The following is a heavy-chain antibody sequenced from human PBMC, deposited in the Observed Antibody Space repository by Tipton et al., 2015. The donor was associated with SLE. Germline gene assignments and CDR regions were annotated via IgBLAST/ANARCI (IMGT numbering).Heavy chain of an antibody. Sequence: LRLSCTVSGYSISSGFYWGWIRQPPGKGLEWIGNIYHSGSTFYNPSLKSRVTISVDTSKNQFSLKLSSVTAADTAVYYCARGGYSSGLKDWGQGTLVTVSS. CDR1: GYSISSGFY. CDR3: ARGGYSSGLKD. D-gene: IGHD6-19*01. V-gene: IGHV4-38-2*02. J-gene: IGHJ4*02. CDR2: IYHSGST.